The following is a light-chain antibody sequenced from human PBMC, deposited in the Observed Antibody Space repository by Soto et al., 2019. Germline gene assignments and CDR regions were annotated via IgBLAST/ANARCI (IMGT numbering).Light chain of an antibody. CDR2: KAS. CDR3: QQYNDYWT. J-gene: IGKJ1*01. V-gene: IGKV1-5*03. CDR1: QSISSW. Sequence: DNQMTLSPSTLCASATDRVTMTCRASQSISSWLAWYQQKPVKAPKLLIYKASSLESGVPSRFSGSGSGTEFTLTISSLQPDDFATYYCQQYNDYWTFGQGTKVDIK.